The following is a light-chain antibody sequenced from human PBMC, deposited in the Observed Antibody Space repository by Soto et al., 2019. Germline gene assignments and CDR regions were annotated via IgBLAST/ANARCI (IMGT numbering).Light chain of an antibody. CDR1: SSDIGGYIF. Sequence: QSVLTQPASVSGSPGQSITVSCTGTSSDIGGYIFVSWYQHHPGKAPKLVIYEVTNRPSGVSNRFSGSKSGNTASLTISGLQAEDEADYHCTSYTSSSTYVCGTGTKVTVL. CDR3: TSYTSSSTYV. J-gene: IGLJ1*01. CDR2: EVT. V-gene: IGLV2-14*01.